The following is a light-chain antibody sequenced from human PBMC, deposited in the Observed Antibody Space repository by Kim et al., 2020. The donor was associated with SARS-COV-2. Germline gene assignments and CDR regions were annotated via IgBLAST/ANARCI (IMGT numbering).Light chain of an antibody. CDR2: GNI. CDR3: QSFDTGLSSYV. Sequence: QSVLTQPPSVSGAPGQRVTISCTGSISNIGTGYDVHWYRHLPGIAPKLLIYGNINRPSGVPDRFSGSRSGTSASLAITGLQPEDEADYYCQSFDTGLSSYVFGTGTKVTVL. J-gene: IGLJ1*01. CDR1: ISNIGTGYD. V-gene: IGLV1-40*01.